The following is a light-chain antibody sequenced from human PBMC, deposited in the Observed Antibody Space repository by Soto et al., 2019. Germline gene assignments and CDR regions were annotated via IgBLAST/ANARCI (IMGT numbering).Light chain of an antibody. J-gene: IGKJ2*01. CDR2: LDS. CDR1: QSLLHSNGYNY. CDR3: MQDLQTTSQYT. Sequence: DIVMTQSPLSLPVTPGEPASISCRSSQSLLHSNGYNYLDWYLQKPGQSPQLLIYLDSNRASGVPDRFSVSGSGTDFTLKISRVEAEDVGVSYCMQDLQTTSQYTFGQGTKLEIK. V-gene: IGKV2-28*01.